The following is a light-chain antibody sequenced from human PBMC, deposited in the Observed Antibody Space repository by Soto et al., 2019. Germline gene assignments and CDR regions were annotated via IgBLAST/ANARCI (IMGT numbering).Light chain of an antibody. V-gene: IGLV8-61*01. J-gene: IGLJ2*01. CDR1: SGSVSTNYY. CDR2: STN. CDR3: VLYMGLGISV. Sequence: QTVVTQEPSFSVSPGGTVTLTCGLSSGSVSTNYYPSWYQQTPGQAPRTLIYSTNSRSSGVPDRFSGSILGNKAALTITGAQADDESDYYCVLYMGLGISVFGGGPKVTVL.